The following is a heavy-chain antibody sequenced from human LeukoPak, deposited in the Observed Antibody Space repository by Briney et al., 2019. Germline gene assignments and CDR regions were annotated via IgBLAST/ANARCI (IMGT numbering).Heavy chain of an antibody. CDR2: ISGSGGST. D-gene: IGHD4-17*01. V-gene: IGHV3-23*01. CDR1: GFTFSSYA. J-gene: IGHJ3*02. Sequence: SGGSLRLSCAASGFTFSSYAMSWVRQAPGKGLEWVSAISGSGGSTYYADSVKGRFTISRDNAKNSLYLQMNSLRAEDTAVYYCARDLYKGYGDYIDAFDIWGQGTMVTVSS. CDR3: ARDLYKGYGDYIDAFDI.